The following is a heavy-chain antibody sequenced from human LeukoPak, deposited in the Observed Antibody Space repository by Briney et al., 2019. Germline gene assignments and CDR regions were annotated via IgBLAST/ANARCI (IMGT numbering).Heavy chain of an antibody. CDR2: IRYDGSNK. D-gene: IGHD1-26*01. CDR1: GFTFSSYG. CDR3: AKGKGKLGAFQSDFDY. Sequence: GGSLRLSCAASGFTFSSYGMHWVRQAPGKGLEWVTFIRYDGSNKYYVESMKGRFSISRDNSKNTLYLEMNSLRAEDTAIYYCAKGKGKLGAFQSDFDYWGQGTLVTVSS. V-gene: IGHV3-30*02. J-gene: IGHJ4*02.